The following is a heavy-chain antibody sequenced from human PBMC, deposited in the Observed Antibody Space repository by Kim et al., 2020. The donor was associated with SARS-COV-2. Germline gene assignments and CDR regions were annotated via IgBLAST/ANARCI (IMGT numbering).Heavy chain of an antibody. V-gene: IGHV3-48*04. CDR2: ISSSSSTI. Sequence: GALRLSCAASGFTFSSYSMNWVRQAPGKGLEWVSYISSSSSTIYYADSVKGRFTISRDNAKNSLYLQMNSLRAEDTAVYYCARDSAVADIYYYYGMDVWGQGTTVTVSS. J-gene: IGHJ6*02. CDR1: GFTFSSYS. CDR3: ARDSAVADIYYYYGMDV. D-gene: IGHD6-19*01.